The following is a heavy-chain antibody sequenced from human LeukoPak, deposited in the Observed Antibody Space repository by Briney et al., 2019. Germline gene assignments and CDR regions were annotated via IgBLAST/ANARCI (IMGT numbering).Heavy chain of an antibody. CDR3: AREVDIVVVPADHFDY. V-gene: IGHV3-7*01. CDR1: GFTFSSYW. D-gene: IGHD2-2*01. CDR2: IKQDGSEK. Sequence: PGGSLRLSCAASGFTFSSYWMSWVRQAPGKGLEWVANIKQDGSEKYYVDSVKGRFTISRDNAKNSLYLQMNSLRAEDTAVYYCAREVDIVVVPADHFDYWGQGTPVTVSS. J-gene: IGHJ4*02.